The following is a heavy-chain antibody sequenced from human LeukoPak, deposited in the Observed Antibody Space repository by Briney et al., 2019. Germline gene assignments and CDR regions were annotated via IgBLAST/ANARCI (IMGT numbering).Heavy chain of an antibody. D-gene: IGHD3-22*01. J-gene: IGHJ4*02. CDR1: GFTFSTYA. CDR3: AKENYYDSSAFLDY. V-gene: IGHV3-23*01. Sequence: GGSLRLSCAASGFTFSTYAMSWVRQAPGKGLEWVSVVSGTGGRTYYADSVKGRFTISRDNSKNTLYLLLNSLRAEDTAVYHCAKENYYDSSAFLDYWGQGTLVTVSS. CDR2: VSGTGGRT.